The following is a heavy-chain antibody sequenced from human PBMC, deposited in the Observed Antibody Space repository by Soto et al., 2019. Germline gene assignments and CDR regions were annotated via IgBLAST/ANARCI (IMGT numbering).Heavy chain of an antibody. J-gene: IGHJ4*02. Sequence: QVQLVQSGAEVKKPGASVKVSCKASGYTFTDYYIHWLRQAPGQGLEWMGWTNTNTGGTNYAQKFQGWATVTRDTSISTAYMELRLRSDDTAVYYCARSNVPMETMPSFDYWGQGTLVTVSS. CDR1: GYTFTDYY. V-gene: IGHV1-2*04. CDR3: ARSNVPMETMPSFDY. D-gene: IGHD2-2*01. CDR2: TNTNTGGT.